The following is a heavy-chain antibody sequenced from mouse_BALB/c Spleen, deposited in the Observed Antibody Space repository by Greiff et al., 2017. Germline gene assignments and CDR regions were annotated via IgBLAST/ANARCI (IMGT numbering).Heavy chain of an antibody. CDR1: GFTFSSFG. CDR3: ARVDYYAMDY. V-gene: IGHV5-17*02. J-gene: IGHJ4*01. Sequence: EVKVVESGGGLVQPGGSRKLSCAASGFTFSSFGMHWVRQAPATGLEWVAYISSGSSTIYYADTVKGRFTISRDNPKNTLFLQMTSLRAEDTAMYYSARVDYYAMDYWGQGTSVTVSS. CDR2: ISSGSSTI.